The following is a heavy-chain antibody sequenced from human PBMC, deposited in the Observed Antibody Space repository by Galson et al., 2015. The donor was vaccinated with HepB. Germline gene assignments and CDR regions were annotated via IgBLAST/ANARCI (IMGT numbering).Heavy chain of an antibody. V-gene: IGHV4-59*01. CDR1: GGSISSSY. CDR3: ARDHSESYGFDFDY. CDR2: FYYSGST. J-gene: IGHJ4*02. Sequence: ETLSLTCSVSGGSISSSYWSWIRQPPGKGLEWIGYFYYSGSTNYNPSLKSRVTFSVDTSKNQFSLKLSSVTAADTAVYYCARDHSESYGFDFDYWGLGTLVTVSS. D-gene: IGHD1-26*01.